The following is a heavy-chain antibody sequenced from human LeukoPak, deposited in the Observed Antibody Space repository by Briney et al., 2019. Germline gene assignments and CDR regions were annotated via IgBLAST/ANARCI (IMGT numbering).Heavy chain of an antibody. J-gene: IGHJ4*02. CDR2: ISYDGSDK. CDR1: GFTFSNYA. Sequence: GGSLRLSCAASGFTFSNYAMHWVRQAPGKGLEWEAVISYDGSDKYYADSVKGRFTISRDNSKNTLYLQMNSLRPEDTALYYCAKDQNTVATAPFDYWGQGTLVTVSS. CDR3: AKDQNTVATAPFDY. D-gene: IGHD4-17*01. V-gene: IGHV3-30-3*01.